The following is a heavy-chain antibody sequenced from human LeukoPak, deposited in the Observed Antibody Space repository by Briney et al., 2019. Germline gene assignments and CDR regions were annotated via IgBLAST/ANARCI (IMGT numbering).Heavy chain of an antibody. Sequence: SETLSLTCTVSGGSISSSNYYWGWIRQPPGKGLEWIGSIYYSGTTYYNPSLKSRVTISVDTSKNQFSLKLSSVTAADTAIYYCAGKYYYDSSGYFYVDYWGQGTLVTVSS. CDR2: IYYSGTT. CDR1: GGSISSSNYY. CDR3: AGKYYYDSSGYFYVDY. V-gene: IGHV4-39*01. J-gene: IGHJ4*02. D-gene: IGHD3-22*01.